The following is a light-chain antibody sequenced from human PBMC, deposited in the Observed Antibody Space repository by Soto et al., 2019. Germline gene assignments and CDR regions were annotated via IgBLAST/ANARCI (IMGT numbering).Light chain of an antibody. CDR3: QQSHSTPRT. CDR2: DAS. V-gene: IGKV1-39*01. CDR1: QSISSY. J-gene: IGKJ1*01. Sequence: DIQMTQSPSSLSASVGDRVTITCRASQSISSYLNWYQQKPGKAPKLLIYDASSLESGVPSRFSGSGSGTEFTLTISSLQPDDFATYYCQQSHSTPRTFGQGTKWIS.